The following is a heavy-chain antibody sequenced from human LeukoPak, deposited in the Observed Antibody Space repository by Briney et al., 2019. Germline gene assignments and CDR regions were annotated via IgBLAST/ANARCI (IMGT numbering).Heavy chain of an antibody. CDR1: GFTFSPYW. Sequence: GGSLRLSCAASGFTFSPYWMHWVRQVPGEGLVWVSDINSDGTITHYADSVKGRFTVSRDNAQDTLYLQMNSLRAEDTAVYYCARGTALQDYWGQGTLVTVSS. J-gene: IGHJ4*02. CDR2: INSDGTIT. D-gene: IGHD2-2*02. V-gene: IGHV3-74*01. CDR3: ARGTALQDY.